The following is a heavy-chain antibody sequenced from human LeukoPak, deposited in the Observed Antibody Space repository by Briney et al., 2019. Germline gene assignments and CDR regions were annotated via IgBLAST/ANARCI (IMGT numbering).Heavy chain of an antibody. CDR2: TSAYNGNT. CDR1: GYTFTSYG. CDR3: ARDGALKWNWFDP. J-gene: IGHJ5*02. D-gene: IGHD2-8*01. Sequence: ASVKVSCKAFGYTFTSYGISWVRPAPGQGLEWMGWTSAYNGNTNYAQKLQGRVTMTTDTSTSTAYMELRSLRSDDTAVYYCARDGALKWNWFDPWGQGTLVTVSS. V-gene: IGHV1-18*01.